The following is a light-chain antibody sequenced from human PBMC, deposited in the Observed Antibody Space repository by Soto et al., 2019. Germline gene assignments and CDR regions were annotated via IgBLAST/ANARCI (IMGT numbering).Light chain of an antibody. CDR1: QSVSRSY. CDR3: QQYGSSPWT. Sequence: EIVLTQSPGTLSLSPGERATLSCRASQSVSRSYLAWYQQKLCQAPRLLIYGASTRASGIPVRFSGSGSGTDFSFTISRLEPEDFAVYYCQQYGSSPWTFGQGTKVEIK. J-gene: IGKJ1*01. V-gene: IGKV3-20*01. CDR2: GAS.